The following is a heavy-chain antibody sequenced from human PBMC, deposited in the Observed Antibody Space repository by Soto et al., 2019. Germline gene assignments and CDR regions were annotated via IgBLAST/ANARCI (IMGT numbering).Heavy chain of an antibody. CDR1: GGSISSGGYS. CDR3: ARVRYSGYDSTEFDY. J-gene: IGHJ4*02. Sequence: SETLSLTCAVSGGSISSGGYSWSWIRQPPGKGLEWIGYIYHSGSTYYNPSLKSRVTISVDRSKNQFSLKLSPVTAADTAVYYCARVRYSGYDSTEFDYWGQGTQVTVSS. D-gene: IGHD5-12*01. CDR2: IYHSGST. V-gene: IGHV4-30-2*01.